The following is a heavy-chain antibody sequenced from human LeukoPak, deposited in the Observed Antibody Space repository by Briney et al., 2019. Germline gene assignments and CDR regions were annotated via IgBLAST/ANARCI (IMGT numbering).Heavy chain of an antibody. CDR2: IIPILGIA. D-gene: IGHD5-24*01. CDR1: GGTFSSYA. CDR3: ARDSAEMATIT. V-gene: IGHV1-69*04. J-gene: IGHJ4*02. Sequence: GASVKVSCKASGGTFSSYAISWVRLAPGQGLEWMGRIIPILGIANYAQKFQGRVTITADKSTSTAYMELSSLRSEDTAVYYCARDSAEMATITWGQGTLVTVSS.